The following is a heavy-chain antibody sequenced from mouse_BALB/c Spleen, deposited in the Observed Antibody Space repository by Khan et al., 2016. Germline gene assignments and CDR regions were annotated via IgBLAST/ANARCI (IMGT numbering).Heavy chain of an antibody. D-gene: IGHD1-1*01. V-gene: IGHV1-9*01. CDR2: ILPGGGTT. Sequence: QVQLKQSGAELMKPGASVKISCKATGCTFRSYWIEWVKQRPGHGLEWIGEILPGGGTTNYNEKFQGKAIFTADSSSNTAYMQFSSLTSEDSAVYYCARRRDYGSSPAWFAYWGQGTLVTVSA. CDR1: GCTFRSYW. CDR3: ARRRDYGSSPAWFAY. J-gene: IGHJ3*01.